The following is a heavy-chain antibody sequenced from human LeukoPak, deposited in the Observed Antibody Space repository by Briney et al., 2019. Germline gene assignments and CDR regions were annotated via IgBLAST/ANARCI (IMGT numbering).Heavy chain of an antibody. V-gene: IGHV4-59*01. J-gene: IGHJ5*02. CDR1: GGSISSYY. D-gene: IGHD3-16*01. CDR2: IYYSGST. CDR3: ARHRWGGWFDP. Sequence: PSETLSLTCTVSGGSISSYYWRWIRQPPGKGLEWIGYIYYSGSTNYNPPPTRRVTISVDTSKNQFSLQLSSVTAADTAVYYCARHRWGGWFDPWGQGTLVTVSS.